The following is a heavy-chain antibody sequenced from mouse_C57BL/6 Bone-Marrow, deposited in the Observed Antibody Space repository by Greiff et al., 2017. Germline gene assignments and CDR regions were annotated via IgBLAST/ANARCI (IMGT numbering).Heavy chain of an antibody. Sequence: EVQLMESGEGLVKPGGSLKLSCAASGFTFSSYAMSWVRQTPEKRLEWVAYISSGGDYIYYADTVKGRFTISRDNARNTLYLQMSSLKSEDTAMYYCTRCYYGSSYNCAMDYWGQGTSVTVSS. D-gene: IGHD1-1*01. V-gene: IGHV5-9-1*02. J-gene: IGHJ4*01. CDR1: GFTFSSYA. CDR2: ISSGGDYI. CDR3: TRCYYGSSYNCAMDY.